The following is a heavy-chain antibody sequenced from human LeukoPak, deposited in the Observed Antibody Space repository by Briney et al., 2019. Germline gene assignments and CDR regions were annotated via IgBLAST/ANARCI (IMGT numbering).Heavy chain of an antibody. V-gene: IGHV3-23*01. CDR2: ISGSGDNT. D-gene: IGHD6-19*01. Sequence: GGSLRLSCAASGFTFSSYAMSWVRQAPGKGLEWVSGISGSGDNTYYADSVKGRFTISRDNSQNTLYLQMESLRVEDTAVYYCVRGGWGASWSNWGQGTLVTVSS. J-gene: IGHJ4*02. CDR1: GFTFSSYA. CDR3: VRGGWGASWSN.